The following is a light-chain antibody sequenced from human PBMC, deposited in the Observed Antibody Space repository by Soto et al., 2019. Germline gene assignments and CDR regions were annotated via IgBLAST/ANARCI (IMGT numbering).Light chain of an antibody. CDR2: GVT. V-gene: IGLV2-8*01. CDR1: GSDIGAYNF. CDR3: YSYAVMNIWV. Sequence: QSVLAQPPSASGSPGQSVTISCTVSGSDIGAYNFVSWYQQHPGKAPTLMIFGVTERPSGVPDRLSGSESGNTASLTVSGLQADDEAVYYCYSYAVMNIWVFGGGTKLTVL. J-gene: IGLJ3*02.